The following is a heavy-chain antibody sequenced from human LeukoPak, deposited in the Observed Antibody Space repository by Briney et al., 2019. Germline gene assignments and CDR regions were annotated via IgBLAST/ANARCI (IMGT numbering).Heavy chain of an antibody. D-gene: IGHD6-6*01. CDR2: ISAYNGNT. J-gene: IGHJ4*02. CDR3: ARRTYSSSSGLFDY. CDR1: GYTFTTYG. Sequence: ASVKVSCKASGYTFTTYGISWVRQAPGQGLERMAWISAYNGNTNYAQNLQGRFTMTTDTSTTTAYMELRSLRSDDTAFYYCARRTYSSSSGLFDYWGQGTLVTASS. V-gene: IGHV1-18*01.